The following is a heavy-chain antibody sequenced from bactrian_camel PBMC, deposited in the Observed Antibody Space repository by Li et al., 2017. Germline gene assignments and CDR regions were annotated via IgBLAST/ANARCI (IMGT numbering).Heavy chain of an antibody. D-gene: IGHD3*01. J-gene: IGHJ4*01. Sequence: VQLVESGGGSVQPGGSLRLSCAGSGFTFRYSDYCLGWFRQALGKEREAVAVVARDGSTTYSDSVEGRFTISADSEEDILYLQMNALKSEDTAMYTCAGREKDTYSAYPRTCIFALRAGTNAGGQGTKVTVS. V-gene: IGHV3S67*01. CDR1: GFTFRYSDYC. CDR3: AGREKDTYSAYPRTCIFALRAGTNA. CDR2: VARDGST.